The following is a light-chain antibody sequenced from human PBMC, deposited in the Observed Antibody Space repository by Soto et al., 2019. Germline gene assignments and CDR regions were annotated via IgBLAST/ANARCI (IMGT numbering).Light chain of an antibody. CDR1: SSDVGSDNL. V-gene: IGLV2-23*01. CDR3: CSYAGSSTAI. J-gene: IGLJ2*01. CDR2: EGS. Sequence: QSALTQPASVSGSPGHSITISCTGTSSDVGSDNLVSWYQQHPGKAPKLMIYEGSKRPSGVSNRFSGSKSGNTASLTISGRQAEDEADYYCCSYAGSSTAIFGGGTKLTVL.